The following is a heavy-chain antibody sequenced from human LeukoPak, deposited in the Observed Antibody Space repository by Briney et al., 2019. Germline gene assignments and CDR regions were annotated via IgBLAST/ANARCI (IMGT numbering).Heavy chain of an antibody. D-gene: IGHD3-3*01. Sequence: GGSLRLSCAASGFTFSSYAMHWVRQAAGEGLEWVSGISGGGGGAYYADSVKGRFTGSRDNSKNTLYLQMNSVRVEDTAIYYCAKDNGFWSGQFDFWGQGNLVTVSS. CDR1: GFTFSSYA. CDR3: AKDNGFWSGQFDF. V-gene: IGHV3-23*01. J-gene: IGHJ4*02. CDR2: ISGGGGGA.